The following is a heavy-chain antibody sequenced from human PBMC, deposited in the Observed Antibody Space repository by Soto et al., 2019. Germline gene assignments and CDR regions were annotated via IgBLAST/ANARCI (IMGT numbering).Heavy chain of an antibody. D-gene: IGHD5-12*01. Sequence: SETQCVTCTVADGSIRSYDWSWIRQKTGKGLEWIGYIYYSGSTNYNPSLKSRVTISVDTSKNQFSLKLSSVTAADTAVYYCARNGVDIADYSYYYYMDVWGKGTTVTVSS. CDR2: IYYSGST. V-gene: IGHV4-59*01. CDR3: ARNGVDIADYSYYYYMDV. CDR1: DGSIRSYD. J-gene: IGHJ6*03.